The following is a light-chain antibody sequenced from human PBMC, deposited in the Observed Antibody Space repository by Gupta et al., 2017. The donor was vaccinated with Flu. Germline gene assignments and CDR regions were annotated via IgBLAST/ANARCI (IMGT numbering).Light chain of an antibody. CDR2: DAS. CDR1: QSVRSY. Sequence: ILLTHSPATLSFSPGERATLSCRASQSVRSYLAWYQHKPGQAPRLLIYDASNRATGIPARVTGSGSGTDFTLIISGLEAEDFGIEGCQERRLSFGQGTKLEIK. CDR3: QERRLS. J-gene: IGKJ2*03. V-gene: IGKV3-11*01.